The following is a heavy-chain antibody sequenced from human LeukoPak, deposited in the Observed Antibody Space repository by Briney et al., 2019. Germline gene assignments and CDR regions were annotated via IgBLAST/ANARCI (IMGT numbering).Heavy chain of an antibody. J-gene: IGHJ4*02. CDR3: ARAGYYYGSGSFGV. V-gene: IGHV3-20*01. D-gene: IGHD3-10*01. CDR2: INWNGGST. Sequence: GGSLRLSCAASGFTFSSYAMHWVRQAPGKGLEWVSGINWNGGSTGYADSVKGRFTISRDNAKNSLYLQMNSLRAEDTALYHCARAGYYYGSGSFGVWGQGTLVTVSS. CDR1: GFTFSSYA.